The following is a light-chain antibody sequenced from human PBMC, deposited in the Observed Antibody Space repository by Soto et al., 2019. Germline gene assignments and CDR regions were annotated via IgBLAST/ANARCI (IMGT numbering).Light chain of an antibody. CDR1: QSVSSY. Sequence: EIVLTQSPGTLSLSPGERATLSCRASQSVSSYYLAWYQQKPGQAPRLLIYDASTRATGFPARFSGSGSGTEFTLTISSLQSEDFAVYYCQQYNNWPLTFGGGTKVDIK. CDR2: DAS. V-gene: IGKV3D-15*01. CDR3: QQYNNWPLT. J-gene: IGKJ4*01.